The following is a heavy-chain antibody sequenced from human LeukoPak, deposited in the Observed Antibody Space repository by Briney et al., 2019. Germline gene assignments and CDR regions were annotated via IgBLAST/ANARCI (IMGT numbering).Heavy chain of an antibody. V-gene: IGHV3-33*01. J-gene: IGHJ4*02. CDR3: AREENYYGSGSYLGS. D-gene: IGHD3-10*01. CDR1: GFTFSSYG. CDR2: IWYDGSNK. Sequence: GGSLRLFCAASGFTFSSYGMQWVRQAPGKGLEWVAVIWYDGSNKYYADSVKGRFTISRDNSKNTLYLQMNSLRAEDTAVYYCAREENYYGSGSYLGSWGQGTLVTVSS.